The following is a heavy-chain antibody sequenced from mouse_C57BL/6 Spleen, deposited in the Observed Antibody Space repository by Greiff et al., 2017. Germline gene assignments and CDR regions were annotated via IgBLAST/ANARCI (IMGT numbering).Heavy chain of an antibody. D-gene: IGHD1-1*01. CDR2: IDPEDGET. V-gene: IGHV14-2*01. CDR3: ARSSDYYGSSPFAY. J-gene: IGHJ3*01. Sequence: EVQLQQSGAELVKPGASVKLSCTASGFNIKDYYMHWVKQRTEQGLEWIGRIDPEDGETKYAPNFQGKATITADTSSNTAYLQLSSLTSEDTAVYYCARSSDYYGSSPFAYWGQGTLVTVSA. CDR1: GFNIKDYY.